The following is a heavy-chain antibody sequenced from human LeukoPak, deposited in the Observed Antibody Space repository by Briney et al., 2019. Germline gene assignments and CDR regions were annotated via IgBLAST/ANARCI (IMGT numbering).Heavy chain of an antibody. J-gene: IGHJ4*02. Sequence: SETLSLTCTVAGASISSYYWSWIRQPPGKGLEWIGYISKSGGTNYNPSLKSRVTVSVDTSKNQFSLKLSSVTAADTAVYYCARGTRPTIFDYWGQGTLVTVSS. CDR2: ISKSGGT. CDR1: GASISSYY. D-gene: IGHD1-26*01. V-gene: IGHV4-59*12. CDR3: ARGTRPTIFDY.